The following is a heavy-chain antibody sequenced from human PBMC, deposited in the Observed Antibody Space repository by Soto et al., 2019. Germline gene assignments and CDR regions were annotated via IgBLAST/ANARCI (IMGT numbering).Heavy chain of an antibody. CDR3: AKDLGTYYYDY. J-gene: IGHJ4*02. Sequence: VGSLRLSCAASGFTFSSYGMHWVRQAPGKGLEWVAVISYDGSNKYYADSVKGRFTISRDNSKNTLYLQMNSLRAEDTAVYYCAKDLGTYYYDYWGQGTLVTVSS. D-gene: IGHD1-1*01. CDR1: GFTFSSYG. V-gene: IGHV3-30*18. CDR2: ISYDGSNK.